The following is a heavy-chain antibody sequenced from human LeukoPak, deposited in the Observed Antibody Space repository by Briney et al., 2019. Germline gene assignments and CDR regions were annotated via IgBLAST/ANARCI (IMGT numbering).Heavy chain of an antibody. Sequence: SETLSLTCSVSGGSISSGDHYWTWIRQPPGGGLEWMGFITLYSDTTSYNPSLKSRLMISIDTSKNQFSLTLTSVTAADTAVYFCARGFGYDFADYWGQGTLVTVSS. CDR1: GGSISSGDHY. CDR3: ARGFGYDFADY. J-gene: IGHJ4*02. D-gene: IGHD2-2*01. CDR2: ITLYSDTT. V-gene: IGHV4-30-4*01.